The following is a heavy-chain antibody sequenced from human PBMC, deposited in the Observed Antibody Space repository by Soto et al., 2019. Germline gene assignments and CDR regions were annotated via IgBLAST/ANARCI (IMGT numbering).Heavy chain of an antibody. Sequence: ASVKVSCKASGYTFTSYGISWVRQAPGQGLEWMGWISAYNGNTNYAQKLQGRVTMTTDTSTSTAYMELRSLRSDDTAVYYFARDRITMVRGVSVEFDYWGQGTLVTVSS. D-gene: IGHD3-10*01. J-gene: IGHJ4*02. CDR1: GYTFTSYG. CDR2: ISAYNGNT. CDR3: ARDRITMVRGVSVEFDY. V-gene: IGHV1-18*01.